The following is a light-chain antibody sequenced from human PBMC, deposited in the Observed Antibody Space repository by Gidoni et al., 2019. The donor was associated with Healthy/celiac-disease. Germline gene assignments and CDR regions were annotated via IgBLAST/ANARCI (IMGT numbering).Light chain of an antibody. J-gene: IGLJ2*01. CDR3: AAWDDSLSADVV. CDR1: SSNIGSNY. V-gene: IGLV1-47*01. CDR2: RNN. Sequence: QSVLTQPPSASGTPVQRVTISCSGSSSNIGSNYVYWYQQLPGTAPKLLIYRNNQRPSGVPDRFSGSKSGTSASLAISGLRSEDEADYYCAAWDDSLSADVVFGGGTKLTVL.